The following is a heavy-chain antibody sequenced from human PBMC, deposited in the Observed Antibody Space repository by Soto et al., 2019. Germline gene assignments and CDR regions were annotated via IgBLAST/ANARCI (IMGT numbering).Heavy chain of an antibody. CDR2: IKSKTDGGTT. CDR3: TTDTSVVVAATLLYAYYYYCMHV. CDR1: GFTFSNAW. V-gene: IGHV3-15*01. J-gene: IGHJ6*02. Sequence: EVQLVESGGGLVKPGGSLRLSCEASGFTFSNAWMSWVRQAPGKGLEWVGRIKSKTDGGTTDYAAPVKGRFTISRDDSINTLYLQMNSLKTEHTPVYYCTTDTSVVVAATLLYAYYYYCMHVWCQGTTVTVSS. D-gene: IGHD2-15*01.